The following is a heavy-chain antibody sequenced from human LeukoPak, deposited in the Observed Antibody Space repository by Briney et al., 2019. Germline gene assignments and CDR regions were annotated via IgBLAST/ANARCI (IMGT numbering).Heavy chain of an antibody. J-gene: IGHJ4*02. Sequence: GGSLRLSCAASRFTFSSYSINWVRQAPGKGLEWVSSISSSSSYIYYADSVKGRFTISRDNAKNSLYLQMNSLRAEDTAVYYCARDYYDSSGYSRIFDYWGQGTLVTVSS. D-gene: IGHD3-22*01. CDR1: RFTFSSYS. CDR3: ARDYYDSSGYSRIFDY. V-gene: IGHV3-21*01. CDR2: ISSSSSYI.